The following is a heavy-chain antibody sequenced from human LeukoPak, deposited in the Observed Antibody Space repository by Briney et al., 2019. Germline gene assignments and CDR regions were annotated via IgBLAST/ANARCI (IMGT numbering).Heavy chain of an antibody. D-gene: IGHD6-6*01. CDR3: ARLWDSSSSRHFDY. CDR1: GFTFSNYA. J-gene: IGHJ4*02. Sequence: GGSLRLSCEASGFTFSNYAMNWVRQAPGKGLVWVSHINSDESNTNYADSVKGRFTISRDNAKNTLYLQMNNLRAEDTAVYFCARLWDSSSSRHFDYWGQGTLVTVSS. V-gene: IGHV3-74*01. CDR2: INSDESNT.